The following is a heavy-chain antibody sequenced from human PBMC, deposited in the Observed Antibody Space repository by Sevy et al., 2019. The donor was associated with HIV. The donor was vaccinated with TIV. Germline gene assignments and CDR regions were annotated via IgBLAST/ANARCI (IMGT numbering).Heavy chain of an antibody. CDR3: ARGENNDEFLQY. CDR1: GFIFSNFA. V-gene: IGHV3-30*04. D-gene: IGHD1-26*01. CDR2: TSYDGSHK. Sequence: GGSLRLSCAASGFIFSNFAMHWVRQAPGKGLEWVAVTSYDGSHKYYADSVKGRFTVSRDNSRNILSLEMNSLRRHDTAVYYCARGENNDEFLQYWGQGTLVTVSS. J-gene: IGHJ1*01.